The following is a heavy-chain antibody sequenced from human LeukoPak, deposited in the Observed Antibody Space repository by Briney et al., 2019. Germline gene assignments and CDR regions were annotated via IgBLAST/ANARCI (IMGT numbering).Heavy chain of an antibody. V-gene: IGHV3-21*01. Sequence: GGSLRLSCAASGFTFSSYSMNWVRQAPGKGLEWVSSISSSSSYIYYADSVKGRFTISRDNAKNSLYLQMNSLRAEDTAVYYCAREGIYSGYDPYYFEYWGQGTLVTVSS. CDR1: GFTFSSYS. D-gene: IGHD5-12*01. CDR3: AREGIYSGYDPYYFEY. J-gene: IGHJ4*02. CDR2: ISSSSSYI.